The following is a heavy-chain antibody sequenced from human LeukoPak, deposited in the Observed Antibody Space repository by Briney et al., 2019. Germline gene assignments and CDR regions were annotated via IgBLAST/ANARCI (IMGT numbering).Heavy chain of an antibody. CDR2: INSDGSNT. D-gene: IGHD6-13*01. J-gene: IGHJ4*02. CDR3: AKGTDPGIAAAGAVLDY. CDR1: GFTFRSYW. Sequence: GGSLRLSCAASGFTFRSYWMHWVRQAPGKGLVWVSRINSDGSNTNYADSVKGRFTVSRDNAKNTLYLQMNSLRAEDTAVYYCAKGTDPGIAAAGAVLDYWGQGTLVTVSS. V-gene: IGHV3-74*01.